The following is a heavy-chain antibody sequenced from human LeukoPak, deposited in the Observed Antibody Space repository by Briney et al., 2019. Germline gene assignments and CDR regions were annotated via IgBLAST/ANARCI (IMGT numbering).Heavy chain of an antibody. CDR2: IYYSGST. V-gene: IGHV4-39*07. CDR1: GGSISNNNYY. D-gene: IGHD3-10*01. J-gene: IGHJ3*02. Sequence: SETLSLTCTVSGGSISNNNYYWGWIRQPPGKGLEWIGNIYYSGSTYDNPSLKSRVTISVDTSKKQFSLKLTSVTAADTAVYYCARYYYGSISAFDMWGQGIMVTVSS. CDR3: ARYYYGSISAFDM.